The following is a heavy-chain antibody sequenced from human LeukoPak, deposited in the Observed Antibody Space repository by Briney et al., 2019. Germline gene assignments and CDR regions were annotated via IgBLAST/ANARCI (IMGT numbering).Heavy chain of an antibody. D-gene: IGHD6-19*01. J-gene: IGHJ4*02. CDR3: ARGSDRRNLDY. Sequence: PSETLSLTCTVSGGSINNYYWSWIRQPAGKGLEWIGRIYSSGNTNYNPSLKSRVTMSVDTSKNQFSLNLSSVTAADTAVYYCARGSDRRNLDYWGQGTLVTVSS. CDR2: IYSSGNT. V-gene: IGHV4-4*07. CDR1: GGSINNYY.